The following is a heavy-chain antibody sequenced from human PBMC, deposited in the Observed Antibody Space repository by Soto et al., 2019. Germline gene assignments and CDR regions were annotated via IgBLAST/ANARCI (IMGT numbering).Heavy chain of an antibody. Sequence: SETLSLTCAVSGGSISRGSYSWSWIRQPPGKGLEWIGYIYHSGSTYYNPSLKSRVTISVDRSKNQFSLKLSSVTAADTAVYYWDPAGAGSSYGYFGYWGQGPRVTVSS. CDR1: GGSISRGSYS. CDR3: DPAGAGSSYGYFGY. CDR2: IYHSGST. J-gene: IGHJ4*02. V-gene: IGHV4-30-2*01. D-gene: IGHD5-18*01.